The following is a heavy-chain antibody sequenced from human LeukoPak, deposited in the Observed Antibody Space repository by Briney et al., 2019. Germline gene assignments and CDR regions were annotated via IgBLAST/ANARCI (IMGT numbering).Heavy chain of an antibody. Sequence: GGSLRLSCAASGFTFSSYSMNWVRQAPGMGLEWVSYISSSGSTIYYADSVKGRFTISRDNAKNSLYLQMNSRRAEDTAVYYCARDSEFPDYWGPGTLVTVSS. CDR1: GFTFSSYS. V-gene: IGHV3-48*04. CDR2: ISSSGSTI. CDR3: ARDSEFPDY. J-gene: IGHJ4*02.